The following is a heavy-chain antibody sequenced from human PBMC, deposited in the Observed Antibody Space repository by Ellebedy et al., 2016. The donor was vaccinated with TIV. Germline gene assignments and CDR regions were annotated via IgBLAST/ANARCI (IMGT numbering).Heavy chain of an antibody. CDR2: ISHTGSRT. J-gene: IGHJ4*02. CDR3: AKDRTSGDGYWVFDN. V-gene: IGHV3-23*01. CDR1: GFTFNNYA. D-gene: IGHD5-18*01. Sequence: GESLKISCAASGFTFNNYAMSWVRQAPGKGLEWVSTISHTGSRTYYANSVKGRFTISRDNSKRTVDLQMNSLRAEDTAIYFCAKDRTSGDGYWVFDNWGQGTLVSVSS.